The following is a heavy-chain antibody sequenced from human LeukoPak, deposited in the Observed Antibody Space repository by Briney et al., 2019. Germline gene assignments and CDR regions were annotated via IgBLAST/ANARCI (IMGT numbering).Heavy chain of an antibody. CDR1: GYTFTSYG. D-gene: IGHD5-18*01. CDR3: ARDEGYSYPDY. V-gene: IGHV1-18*01. J-gene: IGHJ4*02. Sequence: ASVKVSCKASGYTFTSYGLSWVRQAPGQGLEWMGWISGYNGNANYAQKFQGRVTVTTDTSTSTAHMELRSLRSDDTAVYYCARDEGYSYPDYWGQGTLVTVSS. CDR2: ISGYNGNA.